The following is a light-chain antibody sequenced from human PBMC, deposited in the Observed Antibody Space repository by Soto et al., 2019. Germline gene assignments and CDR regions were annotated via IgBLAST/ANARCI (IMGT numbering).Light chain of an antibody. CDR3: CSYAGSYTLYV. J-gene: IGLJ1*01. CDR1: SSDVGGYNY. Sequence: QSALTQPRSVSGSPGQSVTISCTGTSSDVGGYNYVSWYQQHPGKAPKLLIYDVSKWPSGVPDRFSGSKSDNTASLTISGLQAEDEADYYCCSYAGSYTLYVFGTGTKLTVL. V-gene: IGLV2-11*01. CDR2: DVS.